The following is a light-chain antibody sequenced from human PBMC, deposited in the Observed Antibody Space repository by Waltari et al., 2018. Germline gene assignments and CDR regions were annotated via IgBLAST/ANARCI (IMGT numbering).Light chain of an antibody. J-gene: IGKJ1*01. Sequence: DIQMTQSPSSLSASVGDRVTITCQASQDISNYLNWYQQRPGKAPKLLIYDASNLETWVPSRFSGSGSGTDFTFTISSLQAEDVAVYYCQQYFLTPTFGLGTRVEVK. V-gene: IGKV1-33*01. CDR2: DAS. CDR1: QDISNY. CDR3: QQYFLTPT.